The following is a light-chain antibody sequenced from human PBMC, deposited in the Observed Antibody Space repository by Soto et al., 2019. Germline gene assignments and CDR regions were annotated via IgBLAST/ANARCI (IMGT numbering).Light chain of an antibody. CDR2: GAT. CDR1: QRISSY. Sequence: DIQMTQYPSSLSASVGDRVTITCRASQRISSYLNWYQQKPGKAPKLLIYGATSLQSGVPSRFSGRGSGTDFTLTISTLQPEDFAIYYCQQSYSTPFFTFGPGTNVDF. V-gene: IGKV1-39*01. J-gene: IGKJ3*01. CDR3: QQSYSTPFFT.